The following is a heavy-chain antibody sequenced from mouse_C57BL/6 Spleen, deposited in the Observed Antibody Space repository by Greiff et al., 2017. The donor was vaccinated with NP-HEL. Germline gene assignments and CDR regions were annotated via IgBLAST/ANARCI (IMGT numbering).Heavy chain of an antibody. CDR2: ISSGSSTI. Sequence: EVKLVESGGGLVKPGGSLKLSCAASGFTFSDYGMHWVRQAPEKGLEWVAYISSGSSTIYYADTVKGRFTISRDNAKNTLFLQMTSLRSEDTAMYYCARPPYYYGSSYEGYFDVWGTGTTVTVSS. V-gene: IGHV5-17*01. CDR1: GFTFSDYG. CDR3: ARPPYYYGSSYEGYFDV. D-gene: IGHD1-1*01. J-gene: IGHJ1*03.